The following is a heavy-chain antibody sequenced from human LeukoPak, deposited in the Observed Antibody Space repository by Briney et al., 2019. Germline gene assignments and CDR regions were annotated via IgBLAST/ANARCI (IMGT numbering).Heavy chain of an antibody. Sequence: PSQTLSLTCIVSGGSISSGGYYWSWIRQHPGKGLEWIGYIYYSGSTYYNPSLKSRVTISVDTSKNQFSLKLSSVTAADTAVYYCARSIAAAGTNWFDPWGQGTLVTVSS. CDR1: GGSISSGGYY. CDR3: ARSIAAAGTNWFDP. V-gene: IGHV4-31*03. CDR2: IYYSGST. J-gene: IGHJ5*02. D-gene: IGHD6-13*01.